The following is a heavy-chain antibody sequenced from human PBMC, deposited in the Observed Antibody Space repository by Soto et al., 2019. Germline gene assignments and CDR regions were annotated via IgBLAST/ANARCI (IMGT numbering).Heavy chain of an antibody. CDR3: ARGGYTYGYGLDY. Sequence: QVQLVQSGAEVKKLGASVKVSCKASGYTFTAYYIHWVRQAPGQGLEWVGWINPNSGDTNYAQRFQGWVTMTGDTSVITAYMDRTRLRSDDTAVYYCARGGYTYGYGLDYWGQGTLVTVSS. D-gene: IGHD5-18*01. J-gene: IGHJ4*02. CDR1: GYTFTAYY. V-gene: IGHV1-2*04. CDR2: INPNSGDT.